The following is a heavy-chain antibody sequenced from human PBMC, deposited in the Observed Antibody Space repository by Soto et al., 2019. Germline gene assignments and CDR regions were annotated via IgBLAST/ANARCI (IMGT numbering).Heavy chain of an antibody. D-gene: IGHD3-10*01. J-gene: IGHJ4*02. CDR2: IIPILGIA. V-gene: IGHV1-69*02. Sequence: GASVKVSCKASGGTFSSHTIIWVRPAPGQGLEWMGRIIPILGIANYAQKFQGRVTITADKSTSTAYMELSSLRSEDTAVYYCASLSGKPDYWGQGTQVTVSS. CDR3: ASLSGKPDY. CDR1: GGTFSSHT.